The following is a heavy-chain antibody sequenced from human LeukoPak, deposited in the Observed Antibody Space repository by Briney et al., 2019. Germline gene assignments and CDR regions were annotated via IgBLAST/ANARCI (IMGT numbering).Heavy chain of an antibody. D-gene: IGHD6-19*01. J-gene: IGHJ4*02. CDR1: GFTLSSYA. CDR3: AKGYSSGSFDY. Sequence: GGSLRLSCAASGFTLSSYAMSWVRQAPGKGLEWVSATSGSGGSTYYADSVKGRFTISRDNSKNTLYLQMNSLRAEDTAVYYCAKGYSSGSFDYWGQGTLVTVSS. CDR2: TSGSGGST. V-gene: IGHV3-23*01.